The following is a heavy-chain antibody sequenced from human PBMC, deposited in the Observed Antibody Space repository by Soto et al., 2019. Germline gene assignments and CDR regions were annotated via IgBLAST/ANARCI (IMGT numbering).Heavy chain of an antibody. CDR3: ALSFSQTKTDV. V-gene: IGHV1-2*02. J-gene: IGHJ6*01. Sequence: ASVKVSCKASGYTFTGYYLHWVRPAPGQGLEGMGYINPDSGRTRYAQKFQGTVTMTRDTSITTAYLELSSLKYDDSAIFYCALSFSQTKTDVWGQGTTVNVSS. CDR1: GYTFTGYY. CDR2: INPDSGRT.